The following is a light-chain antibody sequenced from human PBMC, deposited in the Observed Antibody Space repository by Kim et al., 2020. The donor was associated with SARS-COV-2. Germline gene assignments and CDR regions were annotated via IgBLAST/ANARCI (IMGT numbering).Light chain of an antibody. CDR3: QQYNSYPWA. CDR2: TTS. CDR1: QDVTKW. V-gene: IGKV1-5*03. J-gene: IGKJ1*01. Sequence: AYVGDRFGITCRASQDVTKWLAWLQQRPGKAPTLLIYTTSSLESGVPTRFSGDGSGTEFTLTINNLQPGDFATYYCQQYNSYPWAFGQGTKVDIK.